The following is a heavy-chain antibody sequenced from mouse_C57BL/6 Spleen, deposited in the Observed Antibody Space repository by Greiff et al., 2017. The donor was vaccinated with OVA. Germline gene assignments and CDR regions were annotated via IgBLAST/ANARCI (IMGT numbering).Heavy chain of an antibody. D-gene: IGHD1-1*01. CDR3: VRDDYGSSRYAMDY. CDR2: IRSRSSNYAT. V-gene: IGHV10-3*01. Sequence: EVMLVESGGGLVQPKGSLKLSCAASGFTFNTYAMHWVRQAPGKGLEWVARIRSRSSNYATYYADSVKDRFTISRDDSQSMLYLQMNNLKTEDTAMYYCVRDDYGSSRYAMDYWGQGTSVTVSS. CDR1: GFTFNTYA. J-gene: IGHJ4*01.